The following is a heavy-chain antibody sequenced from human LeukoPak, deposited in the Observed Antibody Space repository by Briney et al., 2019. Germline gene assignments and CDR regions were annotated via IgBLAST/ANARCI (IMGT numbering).Heavy chain of an antibody. CDR2: IWYDGINK. V-gene: IGHV3-33*06. CDR3: AKDTYGGKSLADY. D-gene: IGHD2-8*01. J-gene: IGHJ4*02. CDR1: GFTFSSYG. Sequence: QPGRSLILSCAASGFTFSSYGMHWVRQAPGKGLEWVAIIWYDGINKYYADSVKGRFTISRDNSKNRLYLQMNSLRVEDTAAYYCAKDTYGGKSLADYWGQGTLVTVSS.